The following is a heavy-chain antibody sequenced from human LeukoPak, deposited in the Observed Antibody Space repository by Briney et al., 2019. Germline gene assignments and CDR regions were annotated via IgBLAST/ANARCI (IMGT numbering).Heavy chain of an antibody. CDR2: INPNSGGT. Sequence: WASVKVSCKASGYTFSDYYMHWVRQAPGQGLEWMGWINPNSGGTNYAQKFQGRVTMTRDTSISTAYMGLSRLRSDDTAVYYCARYGERYGSYFDLWGRGTLVTVSS. D-gene: IGHD3-10*01. J-gene: IGHJ2*01. CDR3: ARYGERYGSYFDL. V-gene: IGHV1-2*02. CDR1: GYTFSDYY.